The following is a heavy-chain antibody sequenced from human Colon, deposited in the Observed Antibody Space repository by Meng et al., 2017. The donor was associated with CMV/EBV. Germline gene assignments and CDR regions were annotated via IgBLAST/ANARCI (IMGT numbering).Heavy chain of an antibody. CDR3: ARAVDDYFDF. J-gene: IGHJ4*02. Sequence: GGSLRLSCAASGFTFASYAMHWLRQAPGQGLEWMGWINPNMGGTTYAQKFQGRVTVTRDTSISTAYMELNSLRSDDTAVYYCARAVDDYFDFWGQGTLVTVSS. CDR2: INPNMGGT. V-gene: IGHV1-2*02. CDR1: GFTFASYA.